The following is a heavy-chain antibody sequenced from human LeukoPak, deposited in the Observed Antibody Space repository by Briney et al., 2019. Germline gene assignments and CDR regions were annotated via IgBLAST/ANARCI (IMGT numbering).Heavy chain of an antibody. CDR1: GFTFSSYA. CDR2: ISGSGGST. D-gene: IGHD2-8*02. CDR3: AKIRAFGPTGDY. V-gene: IGHV3-23*01. J-gene: IGHJ4*02. Sequence: GSLRLSCAASGFTFSSYAMSWVRQAPGKGLEWVSAISGSGGSTYYADSVKGRFTISRDNSKNTLYLQMNSLRAEDTAVYYCAKIRAFGPTGDYWGQGTLVTVSS.